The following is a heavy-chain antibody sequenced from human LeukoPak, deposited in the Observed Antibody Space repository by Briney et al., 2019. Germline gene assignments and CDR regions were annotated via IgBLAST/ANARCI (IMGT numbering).Heavy chain of an antibody. CDR1: GGSISSYH. Sequence: SETLSLTCTVSGGSISSYHWSWIRQPPGKGLEWIGYIYYSGSTNYNPSLKSRVTISVDTSKNQFSLKLSSVTAADTAVYYCARGTRYCSGGSCYGIYFDYWGQGTLVTVSS. J-gene: IGHJ4*02. CDR3: ARGTRYCSGGSCYGIYFDY. D-gene: IGHD2-15*01. V-gene: IGHV4-59*01. CDR2: IYYSGST.